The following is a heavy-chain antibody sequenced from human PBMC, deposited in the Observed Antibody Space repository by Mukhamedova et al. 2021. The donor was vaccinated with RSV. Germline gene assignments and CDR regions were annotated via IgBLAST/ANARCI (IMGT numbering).Heavy chain of an antibody. D-gene: IGHD2/OR15-2a*01. Sequence: WVRQAPGQGLEWMGRIIPILGIANYAQKFQGRVTITADKSTSTAYMELSSLRSEDTAVYSCARTPLYDEGGGWGQGTLVTVSS. CDR2: IIPILGIA. V-gene: IGHV1-69*02. J-gene: IGHJ4*02. CDR3: ARTPLYDEGGG.